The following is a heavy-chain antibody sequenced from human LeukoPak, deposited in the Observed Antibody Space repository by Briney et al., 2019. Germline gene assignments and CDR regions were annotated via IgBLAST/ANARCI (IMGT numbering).Heavy chain of an antibody. CDR1: GYSFTSYW. Sequence: GESLKISCKGSGYSFTSYWIGRVRQMPGKGLEWVGIIYPGDSDTRYSPSFQGQVTIAADKSISTAYLQWSSLKASDTAMYYCARQALSTMVRGEAGNFDYWGQGTLVTVSS. V-gene: IGHV5-51*01. CDR3: ARQALSTMVRGEAGNFDY. J-gene: IGHJ4*02. D-gene: IGHD3-10*01. CDR2: IYPGDSDT.